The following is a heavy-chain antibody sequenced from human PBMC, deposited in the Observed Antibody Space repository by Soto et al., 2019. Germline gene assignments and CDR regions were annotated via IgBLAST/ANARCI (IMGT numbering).Heavy chain of an antibody. D-gene: IGHD2-15*01. CDR2: ISSSGSTI. CDR1: GFTFSSYE. CDR3: ARGYCSGGSCFSYYYYYGMDV. V-gene: IGHV3-48*03. Sequence: GGSLRLSCAASGFTFSSYEMNWVRQAQGKGLEWVSYISSSGSTIYYADSVKGRFTISRDNAKNSLYLQMNSLRAEDTAVYYCARGYCSGGSCFSYYYYYGMDVWGQGTTVTVSS. J-gene: IGHJ6*02.